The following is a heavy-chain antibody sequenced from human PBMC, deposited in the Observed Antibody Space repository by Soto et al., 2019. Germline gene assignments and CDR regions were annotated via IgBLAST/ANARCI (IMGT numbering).Heavy chain of an antibody. CDR1: GFAFSSFA. J-gene: IGHJ3*02. D-gene: IGHD3-22*01. CDR3: AKYYYDSSGSRGAYDI. V-gene: IGHV3-23*01. CDR2: IGSGGGNT. Sequence: EVQLLESGGGLVQPGGSLRVSCAASGFAFSSFAMTWVRQAPGKGLEWVSAIGSGGGNTYYADSVRGRFTISRDNSKNTLFRQMNGLRAEDTAVYYCAKYYYDSSGSRGAYDIWGQGTMVTVS.